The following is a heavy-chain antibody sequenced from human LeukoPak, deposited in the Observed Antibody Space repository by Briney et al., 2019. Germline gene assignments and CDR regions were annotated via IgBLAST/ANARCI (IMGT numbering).Heavy chain of an antibody. Sequence: GGSLRLSCAASGFTFSSYAMSWVRQAPGKGLEWVSAISGSGGSTCYADSVKGRFTISRDDSKNTLYLQMNSLRAEDTAVYYCAKVGWEAYYFDYWGQGTLVTVSS. V-gene: IGHV3-23*01. CDR3: AKVGWEAYYFDY. J-gene: IGHJ4*02. D-gene: IGHD1-26*01. CDR1: GFTFSSYA. CDR2: ISGSGGST.